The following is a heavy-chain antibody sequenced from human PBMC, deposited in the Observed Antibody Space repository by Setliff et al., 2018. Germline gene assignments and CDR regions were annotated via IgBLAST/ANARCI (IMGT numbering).Heavy chain of an antibody. V-gene: IGHV1-18*01. J-gene: IGHJ5*02. CDR2: IGVYSGNT. Sequence: RASVKVSCKASGYTFRQSIVSWVRQAPGQGLEWLGWIGVYSGNTYSAQRFQGRVSLTTDESTNTAYLELRGLRSGDTAVYYCMRLVRFCSRTVCQRTSGDEAWGQGTLVTVSS. D-gene: IGHD3-3*01. CDR1: GYTFRQSI. CDR3: MRLVRFCSRTVCQRTSGDEA.